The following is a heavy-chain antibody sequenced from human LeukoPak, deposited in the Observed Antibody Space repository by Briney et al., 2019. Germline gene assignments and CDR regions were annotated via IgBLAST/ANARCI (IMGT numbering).Heavy chain of an antibody. CDR1: GYTFTSYD. D-gene: IGHD3-22*01. CDR3: ARSDYYDSSGYQQGAFDI. CDR2: MNPNSGNT. J-gene: IGHJ3*02. Sequence: GASVKVSCKASGYTFTSYDINWVQQATGQGLEWMGWMNPNSGNTGYAQKFQGRVTITRNTSISTAYMELSSLRSEDTAVYYCARSDYYDSSGYQQGAFDIWGQGTMVTVSS. V-gene: IGHV1-8*03.